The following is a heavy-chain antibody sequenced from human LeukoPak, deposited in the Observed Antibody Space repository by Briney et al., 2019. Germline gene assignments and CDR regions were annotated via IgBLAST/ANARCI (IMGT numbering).Heavy chain of an antibody. CDR3: ARGSYDFPS. Sequence: GGSLRLSCAASGFTVSSNYMSWVRQAPGKGLEWVSVIYSGGSTYYPDSVKCRFTISRHNSKTTLYLQMNSLRAEDTAVYYCARGSYDFPSWGQGTTVTVSS. J-gene: IGHJ6*02. D-gene: IGHD3-3*01. V-gene: IGHV3-53*04. CDR2: IYSGGST. CDR1: GFTVSSNY.